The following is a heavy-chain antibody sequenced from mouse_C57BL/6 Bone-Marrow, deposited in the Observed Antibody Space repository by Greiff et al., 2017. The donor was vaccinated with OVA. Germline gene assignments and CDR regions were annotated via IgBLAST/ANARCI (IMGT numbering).Heavy chain of an antibody. CDR1: GFTFSDFY. V-gene: IGHV7-1*02. CDR3: ARDYYGSSYWYFDV. D-gene: IGHD1-1*01. Sequence: VKVVESGGGLVQPGGSLRLSCATSGFTFSDFYMEWVRQPPGKRLEWIAASRNKANDYTTEYSASVKGRFIVSRDTSQSILYFQMNALRAEDTAIYYCARDYYGSSYWYFDVWGAGTTVTVSS. J-gene: IGHJ1*01. CDR2: SRNKANDYTT.